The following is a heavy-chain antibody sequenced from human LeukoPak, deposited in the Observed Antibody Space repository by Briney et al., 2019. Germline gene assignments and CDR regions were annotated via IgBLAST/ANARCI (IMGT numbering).Heavy chain of an antibody. CDR1: GGSISSYY. CDR3: ARHPGGNTKFDY. J-gene: IGHJ4*02. D-gene: IGHD4-23*01. Sequence: SETLSLTCTVSGGSISSYYWSWIRQPPGKGLEWVGYIFYSGSTNYNPSPKSRVTMSVDTSKNQFSLKLSSVTAADTAVYYCARHPGGNTKFDYWGQGTLVTVSS. CDR2: IFYSGST. V-gene: IGHV4-59*08.